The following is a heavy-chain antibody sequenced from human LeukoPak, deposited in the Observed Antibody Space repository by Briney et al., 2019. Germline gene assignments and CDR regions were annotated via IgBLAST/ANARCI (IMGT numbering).Heavy chain of an antibody. V-gene: IGHV4-38-2*02. Sequence: SETLSLTCTVSGYSISSGYYWGWIRQPPGKGLEWIGSIYHSGSTYYNPSLKSRVTISVDTSKNQFSLKLSSVTAADTAVYYCARDLRVGATGPFDYWGQGTLVTVSS. CDR2: IYHSGST. D-gene: IGHD1-26*01. J-gene: IGHJ4*02. CDR1: GYSISSGYY. CDR3: ARDLRVGATGPFDY.